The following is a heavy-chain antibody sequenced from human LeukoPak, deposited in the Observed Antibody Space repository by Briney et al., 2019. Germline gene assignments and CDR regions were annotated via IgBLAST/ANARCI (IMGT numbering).Heavy chain of an antibody. D-gene: IGHD3-22*01. CDR3: ANGIDTSGYYPFDY. V-gene: IGHV3-23*01. CDR1: GFTFSSYA. J-gene: IGHJ4*02. Sequence: GGSLRLSCAASGFTFSSYAMGWVRQGPGKGLEWVSAISGRGRYTYYADSVKGRFTISRDNSKNTLYLQMNSLRDEDTAVYYCANGIDTSGYYPFDYWGQGTLVTVSS. CDR2: ISGRGRYT.